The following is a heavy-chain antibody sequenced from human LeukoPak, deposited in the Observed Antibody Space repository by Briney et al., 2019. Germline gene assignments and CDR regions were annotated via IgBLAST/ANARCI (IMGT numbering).Heavy chain of an antibody. CDR3: ARSLYGSGWSHFNY. CDR2: IFYSGNT. V-gene: IGHV4-59*01. Sequence: PSETLSLTCTVSGDSISSYYWSWIRQPPGKGLEWAGYIFYSGNTNYNPSLKSRVTISVDTSKNQISLKLSSVTAADTAVYYCARSLYGSGWSHFNYWGQGTLVTVSS. D-gene: IGHD6-19*01. CDR1: GDSISSYY. J-gene: IGHJ4*02.